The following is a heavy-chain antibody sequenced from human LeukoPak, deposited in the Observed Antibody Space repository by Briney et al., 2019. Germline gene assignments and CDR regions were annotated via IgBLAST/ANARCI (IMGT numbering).Heavy chain of an antibody. J-gene: IGHJ5*02. D-gene: IGHD6-19*01. CDR1: GGTFSSYA. CDR3: ARGAVAGEGYNWFDP. V-gene: IGHV1-69*05. CDR2: IIPIFGTA. Sequence: SVKVSCKASGGTFSSYAISWVRQAPGQGLEWMGRIIPIFGTANYAQKFQGRVTITTDESTSTAYMELSSLRSEDTAVYYCARGAVAGEGYNWFDPWGQGTPVTVSS.